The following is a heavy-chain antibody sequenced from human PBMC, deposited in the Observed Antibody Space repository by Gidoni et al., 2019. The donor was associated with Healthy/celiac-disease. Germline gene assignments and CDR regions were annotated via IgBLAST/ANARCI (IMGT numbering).Heavy chain of an antibody. Sequence: QVQLVQSGAEVKKPGASVTVYCKASGYPFTSYYLHWVRQAPGQGLERMGIITPSGGSTSYAQKFQGRVTMTRDTSTSTVYMELSSLRSEDTAVYYCARDHSSSLSLSFDYWGQGTLVTVSS. CDR1: GYPFTSYY. CDR2: ITPSGGST. J-gene: IGHJ4*02. V-gene: IGHV1-46*01. CDR3: ARDHSSSLSLSFDY. D-gene: IGHD6-13*01.